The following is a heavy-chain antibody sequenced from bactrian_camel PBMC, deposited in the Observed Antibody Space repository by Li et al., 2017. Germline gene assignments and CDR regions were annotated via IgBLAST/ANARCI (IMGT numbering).Heavy chain of an antibody. V-gene: IGHV3S53*01. CDR2: IGSDGRV. CDR3: AADLLYCGGAGCSPSCDNAAY. CDR1: DNLYRRIP. D-gene: IGHD2*01. Sequence: HVQLVESGGGSVQAGGSLRLSCVVQDNLYRRIPMGWFRQAPGGEREGVAAIGSDGRVRCVESVKGRFTVSRDNTKNTLYLQMNNLEPEGTAMYYCAADLLYCGGAGCSPSCDNAAYWGRGTQVTVS. J-gene: IGHJ4*01.